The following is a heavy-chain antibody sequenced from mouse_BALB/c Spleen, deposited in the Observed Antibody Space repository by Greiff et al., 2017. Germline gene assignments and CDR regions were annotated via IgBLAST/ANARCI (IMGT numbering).Heavy chain of an antibody. CDR1: GDSITSGY. CDR2: ISYSGST. D-gene: IGHD2-12*01. J-gene: IGHJ4*01. CDR3: ARCPRRGGLSYAMDY. V-gene: IGHV3-8*02. Sequence: EVQLVESGPSLVKPSQTLSLTCSVTGDSITSGYWNWIRKFPGNKLEYMGYISYSGSTYYNPSLKSRISITRDTSKNQYYLQLNSVTTEDTATYFCARCPRRGGLSYAMDYWGEGTSVTASP.